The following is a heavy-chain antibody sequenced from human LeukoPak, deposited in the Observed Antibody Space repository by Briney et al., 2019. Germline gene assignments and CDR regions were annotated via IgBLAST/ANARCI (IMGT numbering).Heavy chain of an antibody. CDR1: GYSFPSHY. CDR3: ARASSNHFDF. J-gene: IGHJ4*02. Sequence: GESLQISCEGSGYSFPSHYIAWVRQMPGKGLEWMGIIYPGDSDTTYRPSFQGQVTISADKSINTAYVQWSSLKASDTAIYYCARASSNHFDFWGQGTLVTVSS. V-gene: IGHV5-51*01. CDR2: IYPGDSDT.